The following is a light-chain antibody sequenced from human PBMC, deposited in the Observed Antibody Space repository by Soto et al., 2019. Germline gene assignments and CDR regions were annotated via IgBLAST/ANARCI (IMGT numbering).Light chain of an antibody. CDR3: QEYNIYAGT. J-gene: IGKJ1*01. CDR2: DAS. Sequence: DIQMTQSPSTLSASVGDRVTITCRASQSLGIWLAWHQQKPGKAPKLLIYDASTLKSGVPSRVSGSGSGTKFTLTISSLQPDDFETYYCQEYNIYAGTFCQGTKLE. V-gene: IGKV1-5*01. CDR1: QSLGIW.